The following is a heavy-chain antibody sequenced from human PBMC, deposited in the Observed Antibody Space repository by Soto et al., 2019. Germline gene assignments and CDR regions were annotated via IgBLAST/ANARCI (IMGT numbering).Heavy chain of an antibody. CDR3: AREDGDYVLSPLFDP. V-gene: IGHV3-30-3*01. J-gene: IGHJ5*02. CDR2: ISYDGSNK. Sequence: QVQLVESGGGVVQPGRSLRLSCAASGFTFSSYAMHWVRQAPGKGLEWVAVISYDGSNKYYADSVKGRFTISRDNSKNTLYLQMNSLKAEHTAVYYCAREDGDYVLSPLFDPWGQGTLVTVSS. CDR1: GFTFSSYA. D-gene: IGHD4-17*01.